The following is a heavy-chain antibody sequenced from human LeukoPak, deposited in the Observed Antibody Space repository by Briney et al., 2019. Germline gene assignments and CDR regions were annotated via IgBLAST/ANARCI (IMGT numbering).Heavy chain of an antibody. V-gene: IGHV3-7*01. Sequence: GGSLRLSCAASGFTFSDYWMTWVRQAPGKGLEWVANVKQDSSQKYYMGSVKGRFTISRDNAKTSLYLQLNSLRAEDTAMYYCVRDTGGSGSYPDYWGQGTLVTVSS. J-gene: IGHJ4*02. CDR2: VKQDSSQK. CDR3: VRDTGGSGSYPDY. D-gene: IGHD1-26*01. CDR1: GFTFSDYW.